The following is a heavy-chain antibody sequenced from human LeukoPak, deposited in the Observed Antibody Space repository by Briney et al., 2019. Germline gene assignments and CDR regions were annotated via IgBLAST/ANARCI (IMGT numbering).Heavy chain of an antibody. J-gene: IGHJ5*02. CDR3: ARHLGYCSSTSCYPWFDP. CDR2: IYYNGTT. D-gene: IGHD2-2*01. CDR1: SGSISSYY. V-gene: IGHV4-59*01. Sequence: SETLSLTCTVSSGSISSYYWSWIRQSPGKGLEWIGYIYYNGTTDYNPSLKNRVTISVDTSKYQFSLKLSSVTAADTAVYYCARHLGYCSSTSCYPWFDPWGQGTLVTVSS.